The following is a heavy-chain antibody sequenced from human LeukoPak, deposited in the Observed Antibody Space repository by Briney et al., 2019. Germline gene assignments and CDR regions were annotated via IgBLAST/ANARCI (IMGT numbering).Heavy chain of an antibody. CDR3: AKDIGRVDTASTYMDV. Sequence: GGSLRLSCAASGFIFDDYAMHWVRQAPGKGLEWVSSISWNSFTIVYADSVKGRFTISRDNAKNSLYLQMNSLRVEDTALYYCAKDIGRVDTASTYMDVWGKGTTVTISS. CDR2: ISWNSFTI. D-gene: IGHD5-18*01. CDR1: GFIFDDYA. V-gene: IGHV3-9*01. J-gene: IGHJ6*03.